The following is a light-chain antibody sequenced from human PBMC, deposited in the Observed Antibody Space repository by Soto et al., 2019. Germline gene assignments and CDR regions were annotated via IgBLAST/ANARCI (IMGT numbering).Light chain of an antibody. CDR3: QQYGNSQLT. V-gene: IGKV3-20*01. CDR2: GAS. Sequence: EIVLTQSPGTLSLSPGERATLSCRASQSVSSRHLAWYQQKPGQAPRLLIYGASSRATGIPDRFSGSGSGTDFTLTISRLEPEDFAVFYCQQYGNSQLTFGGGTKVDIK. CDR1: QSVSSRH. J-gene: IGKJ4*01.